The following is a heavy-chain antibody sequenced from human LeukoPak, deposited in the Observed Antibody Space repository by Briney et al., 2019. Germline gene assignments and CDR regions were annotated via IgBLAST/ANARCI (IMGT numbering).Heavy chain of an antibody. CDR1: GYTFIAYY. CDR3: ARGPPRDYYDSGSYR. Sequence: ASVKVSCKASGYTFIAYYMHWVRQAPGQGLEWMGWLNPKPGGTLYAQKFEGRLTMTRDTSITTAYIELSRLRSDDTAVYYCARGPPRDYYDSGSYRWGQGTLVTVSS. V-gene: IGHV1-2*02. CDR2: LNPKPGGT. D-gene: IGHD3-10*01. J-gene: IGHJ4*02.